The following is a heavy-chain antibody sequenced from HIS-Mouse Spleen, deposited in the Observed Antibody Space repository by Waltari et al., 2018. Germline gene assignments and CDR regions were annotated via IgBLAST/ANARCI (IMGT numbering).Heavy chain of an antibody. CDR3: AREIPYSSSWYDWYFDL. D-gene: IGHD6-13*01. V-gene: IGHV4-39*07. CDR1: VGSLSTSSYY. CDR2: IYYSGST. J-gene: IGHJ2*01. Sequence: QLQLQESGPGLVKPSETLPLTCTVSVGSLSTSSYYWGWIRQPPGKGLEWIGSIYYSGSTYYNPSLKSRVTISVDTSKNQFSLKLSSVTAADTAVYYCAREIPYSSSWYDWYFDLWGRGTLVTVSS.